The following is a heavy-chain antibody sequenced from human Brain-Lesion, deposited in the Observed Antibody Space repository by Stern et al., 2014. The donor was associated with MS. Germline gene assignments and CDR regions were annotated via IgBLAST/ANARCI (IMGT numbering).Heavy chain of an antibody. CDR3: ARGPRRYYGSESPNTYYYGIDV. D-gene: IGHD3-10*01. CDR2: IGRSGDSI. V-gene: IGHV3-11*01. J-gene: IGHJ6*02. CDR1: GFIFSDYY. Sequence: VQLVESGGGLVKPGGSLRLSCAASGFIFSDYYMSWIRQAPGKGLEWVSYIGRSGDSIYYADSLKGRFTISRDNAKNSLYLQMNSLRAEDTAVYYCARGPRRYYGSESPNTYYYGIDVWGQGTTVTVSS.